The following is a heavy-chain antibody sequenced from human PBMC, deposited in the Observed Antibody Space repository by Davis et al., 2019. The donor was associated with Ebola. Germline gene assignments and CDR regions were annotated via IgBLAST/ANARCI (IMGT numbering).Heavy chain of an antibody. J-gene: IGHJ4*02. CDR3: ARGLGGSSGYYFDY. CDR1: GYSISSGYY. V-gene: IGHV4-38-2*02. Sequence: PSETLSLTCTVSGYSISSGYYWAWIRQPPGKGLEWIASIYHSGSTYYNPSLKSRVTISVDTSKNQFSLKLSSVTAADTAVYYCARGLGGSSGYYFDYWGQGTLVTVSS. CDR2: IYHSGST. D-gene: IGHD3-22*01.